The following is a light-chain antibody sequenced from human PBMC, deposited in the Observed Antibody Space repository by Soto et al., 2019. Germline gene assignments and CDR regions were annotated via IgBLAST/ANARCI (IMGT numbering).Light chain of an antibody. CDR2: DVN. V-gene: IGLV2-14*01. Sequence: QSALTQPASVSGSPGQSITISCTGTSSDVGGYNYVSWYQQHPGKAPKLMIYDVNNRPSGVSNRFSGSKSGNTASLTISGLQADDEGDYYCSSYTSSITLVFGGGTKVTVL. CDR3: SSYTSSITLV. J-gene: IGLJ2*01. CDR1: SSDVGGYNY.